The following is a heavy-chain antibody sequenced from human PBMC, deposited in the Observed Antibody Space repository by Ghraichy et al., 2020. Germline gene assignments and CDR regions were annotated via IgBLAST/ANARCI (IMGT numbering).Heavy chain of an antibody. CDR2: IYWNDDK. J-gene: IGHJ3*02. CDR1: GFSLSTSGVG. Sequence: SGPTLVKPTQTLTLTCTFSGFSLSTSGVGVGWIRQPPGKALEWLALIYWNDDKRYSPSLKSRLTITKDTSENQVVLTMTNMDPVDTATYYCARRQQLVQAYGFDIWGQGTMVTVSS. V-gene: IGHV2-5*01. CDR3: ARRQQLVQAYGFDI. D-gene: IGHD6-13*01.